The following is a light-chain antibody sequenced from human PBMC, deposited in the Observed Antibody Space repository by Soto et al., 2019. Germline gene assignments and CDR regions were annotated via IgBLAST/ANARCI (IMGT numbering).Light chain of an antibody. CDR2: WAS. CDR1: QSLLWSSNNKDY. Sequence: DIVMTQSPDSLTVSLGERATITCKSSQSLLWSSNNKDYFAWYQQKPGQPPKLLIKWASARESGVPDRFSGSGSGTEFTLTISSLHSEDFGIYYCQHYDNWPFTFGQGTKVDIK. V-gene: IGKV4-1*01. J-gene: IGKJ2*01. CDR3: QHYDNWPFT.